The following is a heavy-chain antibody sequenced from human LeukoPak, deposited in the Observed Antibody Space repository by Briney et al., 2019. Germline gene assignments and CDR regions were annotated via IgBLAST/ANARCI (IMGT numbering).Heavy chain of an antibody. CDR2: INKDGSER. J-gene: IGHJ4*02. Sequence: PGGSLRLSCAASGFTFSSYWMSWVRQAPGKGLEWVANINKDGSERNYVDSVKGRFTISRDNAKNSLYLQMNSLRAEDTALYYCAKVPMVRGVILYYFDYWGQGTLVTVSS. CDR3: AKVPMVRGVILYYFDY. V-gene: IGHV3-7*03. CDR1: GFTFSSYW. D-gene: IGHD3-10*01.